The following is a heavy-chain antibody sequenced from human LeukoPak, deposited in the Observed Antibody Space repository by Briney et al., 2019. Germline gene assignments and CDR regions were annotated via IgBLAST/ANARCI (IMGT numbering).Heavy chain of an antibody. CDR2: IYYSGST. CDR1: GGSISSSSYY. D-gene: IGHD3-22*01. Sequence: SETLSLTCTVSGGSISSSSYYWGWIRQPPGKGLEWIGSIYYSGSTYYNPSLKSRVTIFVDTSKNQFSLKLSSVTAADTAVYYCARSLRITMIVVVITNFDYWGQGTLVTVSS. CDR3: ARSLRITMIVVVITNFDY. J-gene: IGHJ4*02. V-gene: IGHV4-39*01.